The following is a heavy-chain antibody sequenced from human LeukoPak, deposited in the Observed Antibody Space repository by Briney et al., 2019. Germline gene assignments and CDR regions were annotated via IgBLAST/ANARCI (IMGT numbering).Heavy chain of an antibody. CDR1: GFIFSSYG. J-gene: IGHJ4*02. CDR2: IRYDGSNK. Sequence: PGGSLRLSCAASGFIFSSYGMHWVRQAPGKGLEWVAFIRYDGSNKYYADSVKGRFTISRDNSKNTLYLQMNSLRAEDTAVYYCANGYYYDSSGYYATGPFDYWGQGTLVTVSS. D-gene: IGHD3-22*01. CDR3: ANGYYYDSSGYYATGPFDY. V-gene: IGHV3-30*02.